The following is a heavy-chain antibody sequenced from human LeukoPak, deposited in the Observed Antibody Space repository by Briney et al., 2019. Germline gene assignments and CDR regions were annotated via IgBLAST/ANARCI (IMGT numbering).Heavy chain of an antibody. V-gene: IGHV4-59*08. CDR3: ATGYGSGSYDQAFDI. Sequence: PSETLSLTCTVSGGSISSYYWSWIRQPPGKGLEWIGYIYYSGSTNYNPSLKSRVTISVDTSKNQFSLKLSSVTAADTAVYYCATGYGSGSYDQAFDIGGQGTTVTVS. CDR2: IYYSGST. CDR1: GGSISSYY. J-gene: IGHJ3*02. D-gene: IGHD3-10*01.